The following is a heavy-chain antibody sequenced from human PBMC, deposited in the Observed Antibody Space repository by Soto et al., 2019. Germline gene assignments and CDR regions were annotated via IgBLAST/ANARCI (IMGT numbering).Heavy chain of an antibody. CDR2: IYHSGST. CDR3: ARSDSSSSSPFDY. Sequence: PSETLSLTCAFSGCSISSSNWWIWVRQPPGKGLEWIGEIYHSGSTNYNPSLKSRVTISVDKSKNQFSLKLSSVTAADTAVYYCARSDSSSSSPFDYWGQGTLVTVSS. V-gene: IGHV4-4*02. J-gene: IGHJ4*02. D-gene: IGHD6-13*01. CDR1: GCSISSSNW.